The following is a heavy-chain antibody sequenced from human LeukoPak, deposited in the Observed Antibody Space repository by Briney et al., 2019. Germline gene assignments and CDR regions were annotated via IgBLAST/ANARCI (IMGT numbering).Heavy chain of an antibody. D-gene: IGHD3-22*01. V-gene: IGHV3-23*01. J-gene: IGHJ4*02. Sequence: PGGSLRLSCIAFGFSFSGYAMSWVRQAPGKGLEWVSAISGGGDSAYYADSVQGRFTISRDNSKNTLYLQMNSLRAEDTAVYYCPRKYDSSGYFDYWGQGTLVTVSS. CDR2: ISGGGDSA. CDR1: GFSFSGYA. CDR3: PRKYDSSGYFDY.